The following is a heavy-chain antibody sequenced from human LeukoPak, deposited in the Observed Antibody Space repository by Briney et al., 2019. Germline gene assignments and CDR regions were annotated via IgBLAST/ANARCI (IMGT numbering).Heavy chain of an antibody. CDR2: IKQDGSVQ. V-gene: IGHV3-7*03. CDR1: GFIYRNYW. Sequence: GGSLRLSCTASGFIYRNYWMRWVGQARGKGLEGVANIKQDGSVQYYVDSVKGRFTISRDNAKNSLYLQMNSLRAEDTAVYYCARKWAVAGSSYFDYWGQGTLVTVSS. CDR3: ARKWAVAGSSYFDY. J-gene: IGHJ4*02. D-gene: IGHD6-19*01.